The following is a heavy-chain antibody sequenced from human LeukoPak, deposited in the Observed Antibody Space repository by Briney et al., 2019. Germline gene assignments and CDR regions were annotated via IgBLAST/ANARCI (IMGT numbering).Heavy chain of an antibody. J-gene: IGHJ4*02. CDR1: GGSFSPYS. Sequence: SETLSLTCAVYGGSFSPYSWTWIRQPPGKGLEWIGYIYYSGSINYNPSLKSRVTISVDTSKNQFSLKLSSVTAADTAVYYCARGGAGNFDYWGQGTLVTVSS. V-gene: IGHV4-59*01. CDR2: IYYSGSI. D-gene: IGHD6-19*01. CDR3: ARGGAGNFDY.